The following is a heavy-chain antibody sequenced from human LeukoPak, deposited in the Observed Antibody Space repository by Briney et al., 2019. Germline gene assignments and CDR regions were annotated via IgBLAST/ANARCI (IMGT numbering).Heavy chain of an antibody. Sequence: SETLSLTCTVSGGSFSGYYWSWIRQPPPQGLERIGEINHSGSTNYNPSLTSRVTISVDTSKNQFSLKLSSVTAADTAVYYCARGLTMVRGVINWFDPWGEGTLVTVSA. CDR2: INHSGST. V-gene: IGHV4-34*01. CDR3: ARGLTMVRGVINWFDP. D-gene: IGHD3-10*01. CDR1: GGSFSGYY. J-gene: IGHJ5*02.